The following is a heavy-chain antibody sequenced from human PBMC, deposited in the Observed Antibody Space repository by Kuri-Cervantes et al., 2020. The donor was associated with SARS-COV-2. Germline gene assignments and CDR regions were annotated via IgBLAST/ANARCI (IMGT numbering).Heavy chain of an antibody. V-gene: IGHV1-18*01. D-gene: IGHD4-17*01. CDR1: GYTFTSYG. CDR3: AAGGYGDYPYDAFDI. CDR2: ISAYNGNT. Sequence: ASVKVSCKASGYTFTSYGISWVRQAPGQGLEWMGWISAYNGNTNCAQKFQGRVTITRDTSASTAYMELSSLRSEDTAVYYCAAGGYGDYPYDAFDIWGQGTMVTVSS. J-gene: IGHJ3*02.